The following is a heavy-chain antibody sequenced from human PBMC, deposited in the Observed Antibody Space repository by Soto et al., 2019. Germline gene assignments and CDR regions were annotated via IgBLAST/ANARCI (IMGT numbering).Heavy chain of an antibody. V-gene: IGHV3-74*01. D-gene: IGHD3-22*01. CDR3: ARFGTYYDSSGFLY. J-gene: IGHJ4*02. CDR1: GFTFSSYS. Sequence: PGGSLRLSCAASGFTFSSYSMNWVRQAPGKGLEWVSRVNSDGSSAGYADSVKGRFTISRDNAKNTVYLQMNSLRAEDTAVYYCARFGTYYDSSGFLYWGQGALVTVSS. CDR2: VNSDGSSA.